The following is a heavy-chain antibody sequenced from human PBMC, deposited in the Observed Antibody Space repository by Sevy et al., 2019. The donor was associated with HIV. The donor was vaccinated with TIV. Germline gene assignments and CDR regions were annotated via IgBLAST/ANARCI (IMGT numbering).Heavy chain of an antibody. D-gene: IGHD3-22*01. CDR2: ISSSGSTI. CDR1: GFTFSDYY. J-gene: IGHJ5*02. V-gene: IGHV3-11*01. CDR3: ARDLTYYYDSSGRNWFDP. Sequence: GGSLRLSCPASGFTFSDYYMSWIRQAPGKGLEWVSYISSSGSTIYYADSVKGRFTISRDNAKNSLYLQMNSLRAEDTAVYYCARDLTYYYDSSGRNWFDPWGQGTLVTVSS.